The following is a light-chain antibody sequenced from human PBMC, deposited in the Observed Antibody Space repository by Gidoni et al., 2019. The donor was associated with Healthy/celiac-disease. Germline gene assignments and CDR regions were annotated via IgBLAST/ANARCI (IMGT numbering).Light chain of an antibody. V-gene: IGKV2-28*01. CDR3: MQALQTPLT. J-gene: IGKJ4*01. Sequence: DIVMTQSPLSLPVTPGEPASISCRSSQSLLHSNGYNYLDWYLQKPGQSAQLLIYLGSNRASGVPDRFSGSGSGTDFTLKISRVEAEDVGVYYCMQALQTPLTFXGXTKVEIK. CDR1: QSLLHSNGYNY. CDR2: LGS.